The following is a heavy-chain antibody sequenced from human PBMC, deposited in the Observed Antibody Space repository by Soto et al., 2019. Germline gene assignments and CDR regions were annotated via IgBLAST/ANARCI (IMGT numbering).Heavy chain of an antibody. J-gene: IGHJ5*02. CDR1: GYTFTSYA. CDR2: INAGNGNT. V-gene: IGHV1-3*01. D-gene: IGHD6-25*01. Sequence: ASVNVSCKASGYTFTSYAMHWVRQAPGQRLEWMGWINAGNGNTKYSQKFQGRVTITRDTSASTAYMELSSLRSEDTAVYYCASTRGLRGAAGSWGQGTLVTVSS. CDR3: ASTRGLRGAAGS.